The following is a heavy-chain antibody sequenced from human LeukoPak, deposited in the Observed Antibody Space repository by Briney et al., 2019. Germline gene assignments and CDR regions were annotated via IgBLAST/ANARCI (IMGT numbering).Heavy chain of an antibody. V-gene: IGHV3-21*01. CDR1: GFTFSSYS. J-gene: IGHJ5*02. CDR2: ISSSSRYT. D-gene: IGHD6-19*01. Sequence: GGPLRLSCAALGFTFSSYSMNWVRQAPGKGLEWVSSISSSSRYTYYADPVKARFTISRDNAKNSLYLQKSSLGAEDTAVYYCAKDRHSSGWSSRRPAPPNWFDPWGKGTLVTVSS. CDR3: AKDRHSSGWSSRRPAPPNWFDP.